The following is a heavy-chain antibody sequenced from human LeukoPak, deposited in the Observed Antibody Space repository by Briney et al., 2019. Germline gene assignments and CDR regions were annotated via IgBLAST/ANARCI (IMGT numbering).Heavy chain of an antibody. CDR1: GFTFSSYA. J-gene: IGHJ6*02. Sequence: GGSLRLSCAASGFTFSSYAMSWVRQAPGKGLERVSAISGSGGSTYYADSVKGRFTISRDNSKNTLYLQMNSLRAEDTAVYYCARVRSGTYGMDVWGQGTTVTVSS. CDR3: ARVRSGTYGMDV. V-gene: IGHV3-23*01. CDR2: ISGSGGST. D-gene: IGHD1-1*01.